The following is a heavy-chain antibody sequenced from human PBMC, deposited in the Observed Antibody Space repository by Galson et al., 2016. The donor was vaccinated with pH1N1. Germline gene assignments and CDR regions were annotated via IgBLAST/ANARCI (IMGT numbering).Heavy chain of an antibody. D-gene: IGHD3-16*02. V-gene: IGHV3-7*01. CDR1: GFTFSNYW. Sequence: SLRLSCAASGFTFSNYWMHWVRQVPAKGLEWVANIKEDGSDTYYVDSVRGRFTISRDNAKNSLYLQMNSLRDEDTALYYCARAIGSRSAYWGQGTLVTVSS. CDR3: ARAIGSRSAY. J-gene: IGHJ4*02. CDR2: IKEDGSDT.